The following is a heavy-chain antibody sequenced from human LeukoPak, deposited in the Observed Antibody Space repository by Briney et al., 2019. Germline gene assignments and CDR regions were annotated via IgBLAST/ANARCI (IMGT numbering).Heavy chain of an antibody. CDR2: ISGSGGST. CDR1: GFSFSDDW. Sequence: QSGGSLRLSCAASGFSFSDDWMSWVRQAPGKGLEWVSAISGSGGSTYYADSVKGRFTISRDNSKNTLYLQMNSLRAEDTAVYYCAKDHGMIVVASDYWGQGTLVTVSS. CDR3: AKDHGMIVVASDY. V-gene: IGHV3-23*01. J-gene: IGHJ4*02. D-gene: IGHD3-22*01.